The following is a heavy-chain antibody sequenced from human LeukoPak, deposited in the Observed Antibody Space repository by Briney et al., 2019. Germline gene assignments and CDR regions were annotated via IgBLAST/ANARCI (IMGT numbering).Heavy chain of an antibody. Sequence: SETLSLTCSVSGGSISSYYWSWIRQPAGKGLEWIGRIYTSGSTNYNPSLKSRVTMSVDTSKDQISLNLSSVTAADTAVYYCARGPYGGYPIDYWGQGTLVTVSS. J-gene: IGHJ4*02. D-gene: IGHD4-23*01. CDR2: IYTSGST. V-gene: IGHV4-4*07. CDR3: ARGPYGGYPIDY. CDR1: GGSISSYY.